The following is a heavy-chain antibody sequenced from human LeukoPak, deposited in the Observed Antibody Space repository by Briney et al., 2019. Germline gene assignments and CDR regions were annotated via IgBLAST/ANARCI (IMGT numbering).Heavy chain of an antibody. Sequence: PSETLSLTCTVSAGSISSGSYYWSWIRQPAGKGLEWIGRIYTSGSTNYNPSLKSRVTISVDTSKNQFSLKLSSVTAADTAVYYCARVVVVTAIIDYWGQGTLVTVSS. CDR1: AGSISSGSYY. CDR2: IYTSGST. J-gene: IGHJ4*02. V-gene: IGHV4-61*02. D-gene: IGHD2-21*02. CDR3: ARVVVVTAIIDY.